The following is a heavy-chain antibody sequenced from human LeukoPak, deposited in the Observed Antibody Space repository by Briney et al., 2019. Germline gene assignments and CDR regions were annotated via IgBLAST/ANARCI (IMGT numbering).Heavy chain of an antibody. Sequence: ASVKVSCKASGYTFTSYGISWVRQAPGQGLEWMGWINTNTGNPTYAQGFTGRFVFSLDTSVSTAYLQISSLKAEDTAVYYCASFEYSSSSSLRYFDWLLYPGKEDAFDIWGQGTMVTVSS. J-gene: IGHJ3*02. CDR3: ASFEYSSSSSLRYFDWLLYPGKEDAFDI. CDR1: GYTFTSYG. V-gene: IGHV7-4-1*02. CDR2: INTNTGNP. D-gene: IGHD3-9*01.